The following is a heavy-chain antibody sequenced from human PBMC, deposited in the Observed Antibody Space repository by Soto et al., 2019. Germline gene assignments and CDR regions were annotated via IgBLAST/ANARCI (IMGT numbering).Heavy chain of an antibody. CDR3: VSQRTTVLTQAYFDY. J-gene: IGHJ4*02. D-gene: IGHD4-4*01. V-gene: IGHV4-39*01. CDR2: VYYRGRS. CDR1: GGSVTNSSYY. Sequence: ASETLSLTCTVSGGSVTNSSYYWGWIRQSPGKGLEWIGSVYYRGRSYSKSSVKSRVTISVDTSKNQFSLNLNSVTAPDTAVYFCVSQRTTVLTQAYFDYWGPGALVTVSS.